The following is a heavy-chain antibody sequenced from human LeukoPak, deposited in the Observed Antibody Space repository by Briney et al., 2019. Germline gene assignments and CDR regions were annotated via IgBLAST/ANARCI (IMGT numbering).Heavy chain of an antibody. CDR3: AKAILYSSGADY. CDR1: GFTFSSYG. J-gene: IGHJ4*02. CDR2: ISGSGGNT. Sequence: PGGTLRLSCAASGFTFSSYGMSWVRQAPGKGLEWVSAISGSGGNTYYADSVKGRFTISRDNSKNTLSLQMNSLRAEDTAVYYCAKAILYSSGADYWGQGTLVTVSS. D-gene: IGHD6-19*01. V-gene: IGHV3-23*01.